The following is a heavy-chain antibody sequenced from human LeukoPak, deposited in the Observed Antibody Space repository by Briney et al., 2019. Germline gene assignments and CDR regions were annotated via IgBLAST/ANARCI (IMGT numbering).Heavy chain of an antibody. Sequence: GGSLRLSCAASGFTFGSYGMSWVRQAPGKGLEWVSFITPNADRASYADSVKGRFTISRDNPRNTLYMQMNSLGDEDTAVYYCAIMHGYYDGSGYWVQWGQGTLVTVSS. D-gene: IGHD3-22*01. CDR1: GFTFGSYG. CDR3: AIMHGYYDGSGYWVQ. CDR2: ITPNADRA. V-gene: IGHV3-23*01. J-gene: IGHJ1*01.